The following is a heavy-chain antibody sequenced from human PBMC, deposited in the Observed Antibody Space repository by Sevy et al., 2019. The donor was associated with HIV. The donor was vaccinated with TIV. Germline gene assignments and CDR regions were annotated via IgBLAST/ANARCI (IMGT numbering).Heavy chain of an antibody. CDR3: ARDIPTTGGTFFLYYYYGMDV. CDR1: GFTFSSYS. CDR2: ISSSSSYI. D-gene: IGHD1-1*01. Sequence: GGSLRLSCAASGFTFSSYSMNWVRQAPGKGLEWVSSISSSSSYIYYADSVKGRFTISRDNAKNSLYLQMNSLRAEETAVYYCARDIPTTGGTFFLYYYYGMDVWGQGTTVTVSS. V-gene: IGHV3-21*01. J-gene: IGHJ6*02.